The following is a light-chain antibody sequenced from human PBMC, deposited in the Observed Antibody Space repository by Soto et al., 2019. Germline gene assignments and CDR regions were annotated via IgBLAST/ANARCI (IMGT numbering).Light chain of an antibody. CDR1: QSISSY. Sequence: DIQMTQSPSSLSASVGDRVTITCRASQSISSYLNWYQQKPGKAPKLLIYAASSLQSGVPSRFSGSGSGTDFTLIISSLQPEDFATYYCRLSYSTPWTFGQGTEVEIK. CDR2: AAS. CDR3: RLSYSTPWT. V-gene: IGKV1-39*01. J-gene: IGKJ1*01.